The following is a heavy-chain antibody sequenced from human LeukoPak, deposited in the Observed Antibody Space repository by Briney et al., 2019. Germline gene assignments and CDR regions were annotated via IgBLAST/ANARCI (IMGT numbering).Heavy chain of an antibody. V-gene: IGHV3-7*01. Sequence: GGSLRLSCAASGFIFTNYFMSWVRQAPGKGLEWVASIKPDGSETSYVDSVRGRFTISRDNPKSSLYLQMNSLTAEDTAVYHCTRDASWGQGTLVTVSS. CDR2: IKPDGSET. CDR1: GFIFTNYF. CDR3: TRDAS. J-gene: IGHJ5*02.